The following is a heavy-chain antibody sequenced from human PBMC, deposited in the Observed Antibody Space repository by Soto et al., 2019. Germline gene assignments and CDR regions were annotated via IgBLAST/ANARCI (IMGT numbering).Heavy chain of an antibody. J-gene: IGHJ6*02. CDR1: GGSFSGYY. V-gene: IGHV4-34*01. Sequence: SETLSLTCAVYGGSFSGYYWSWIRQPPGKGLEWIGEINHSGSTNYNPSLKSRVTISVDTSKNQFSLKLGSVTAADTVVYYCARGAGVATIMYRQDGNGMDVWGQGTTVTVSS. CDR2: INHSGST. D-gene: IGHD5-12*01. CDR3: ARGAGVATIMYRQDGNGMDV.